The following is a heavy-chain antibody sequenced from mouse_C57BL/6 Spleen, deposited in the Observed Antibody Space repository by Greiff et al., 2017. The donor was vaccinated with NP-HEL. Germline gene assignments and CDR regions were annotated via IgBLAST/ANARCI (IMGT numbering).Heavy chain of an antibody. CDR2: INPYNGGT. D-gene: IGHD1-1*01. Sequence: VQLQQSGPVLVKPGASVKMSCKASGYTFTDYYMNWVKQSHGKSLEWIGVINPYNGGTSYNQKFKGKATLTVDKSSSTAYMELNSLTSEDSAVYYCARRRDHGSSYVAMDYWGQGTSVTVSS. CDR1: GYTFTDYY. J-gene: IGHJ4*01. CDR3: ARRRDHGSSYVAMDY. V-gene: IGHV1-19*01.